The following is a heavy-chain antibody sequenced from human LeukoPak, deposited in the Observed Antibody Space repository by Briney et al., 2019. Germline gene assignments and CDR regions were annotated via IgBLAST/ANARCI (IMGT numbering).Heavy chain of an antibody. CDR2: INHSGST. V-gene: IGHV4-34*01. Sequence: SETLSLTCAVYGGSFSRYYWSWIRQPPGKGLEWVGEINHSGSTNDNPSLKSRVTISVDTSKSQFSLKLSSVTAADTAVYYCARGYLGLRGWPYYYYYGMDVWGQGTTVTVSS. CDR1: GGSFSRYY. D-gene: IGHD6-19*01. CDR3: ARGYLGLRGWPYYYYYGMDV. J-gene: IGHJ6*02.